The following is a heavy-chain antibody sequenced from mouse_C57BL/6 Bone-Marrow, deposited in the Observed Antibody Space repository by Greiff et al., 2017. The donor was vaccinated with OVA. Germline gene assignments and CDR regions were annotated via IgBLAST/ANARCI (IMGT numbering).Heavy chain of an antibody. CDR2: ISSGGSYT. CDR3: ARHGAPYWYFDV. CDR1: GFTFSSYG. J-gene: IGHJ1*03. V-gene: IGHV5-6*02. Sequence: DVMLVESGGDLVKPGGSLKLSCAASGFTFSSYGMSWVRQTPDKRLEWVATISSGGSYTYYPDSVKGRFTISRDNAKNTLYLQRSSLKSEDTAMYYCARHGAPYWYFDVWGTGTTVTVSS.